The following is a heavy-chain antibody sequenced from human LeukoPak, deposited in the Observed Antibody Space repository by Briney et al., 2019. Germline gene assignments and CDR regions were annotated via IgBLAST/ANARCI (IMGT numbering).Heavy chain of an antibody. CDR1: GGSISSYY. Sequence: KPSETLSLTCTVSGGSISSYYWSWIRQPPGKGLEWIGYIYYSGSTNYNPSLKSRVTISVDTSKNQFSLKLSSVTAADTAVYYCARGYYDSSGYYPYWGQGTLVTVSS. V-gene: IGHV4-59*01. J-gene: IGHJ4*02. CDR2: IYYSGST. CDR3: ARGYYDSSGYYPY. D-gene: IGHD3-22*01.